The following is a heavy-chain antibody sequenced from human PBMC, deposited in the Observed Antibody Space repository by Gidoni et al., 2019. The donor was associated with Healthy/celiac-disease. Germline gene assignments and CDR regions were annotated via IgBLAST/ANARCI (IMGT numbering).Heavy chain of an antibody. J-gene: IGHJ4*02. D-gene: IGHD3-10*01. V-gene: IGHV4-59*01. CDR1: GGSISSYY. CDR2: IYYTGST. CDR3: ARGRYYGSGTPTIDY. Sequence: QVQLQDSGPGLVKPSEPLSLTCTVSGGSISSYYWSWIRQPPGKGLEWIGYIYYTGSTKYNTSLKSRVTISVETSKNQFSLKLSSVTTADTAVYYCARGRYYGSGTPTIDYWGQGTLVTVSS.